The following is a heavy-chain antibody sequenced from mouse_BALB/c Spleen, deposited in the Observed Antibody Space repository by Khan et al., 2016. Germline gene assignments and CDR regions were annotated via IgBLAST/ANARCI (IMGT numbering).Heavy chain of an antibody. D-gene: IGHD1-1*01. CDR1: GYSITSDYA. J-gene: IGHJ4*01. CDR2: ISYSGST. Sequence: EVQLQESGPGLVKPSQSLSLTCTVTGYSITSDYAWNWIRQFPGNRLEWMGYISYSGSTSYNPSLKSRISITRDTSKNQFFLQLTSVTSEDTATYYCARSDYGDKDAMDYWGEGTSVTVSS. CDR3: ARSDYGDKDAMDY. V-gene: IGHV3-2*02.